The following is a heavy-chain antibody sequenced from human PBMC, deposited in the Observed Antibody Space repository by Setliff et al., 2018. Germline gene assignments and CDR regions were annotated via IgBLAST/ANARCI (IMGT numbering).Heavy chain of an antibody. D-gene: IGHD6-19*01. CDR2: IYHSGSA. CDR1: GDSISSGDYF. J-gene: IGHJ3*02. V-gene: IGHV4-30-4*08. Sequence: SETLSLTCTVSGDSISSGDYFWSWIRQPPGKGLEWIAYIYHSGSAYYNPSLKSRVTISVDTSKNQFSLKLSSVTAADTAVYYCARGSSGWYSGAFDIWGQGTMVTVSS. CDR3: ARGSSGWYSGAFDI.